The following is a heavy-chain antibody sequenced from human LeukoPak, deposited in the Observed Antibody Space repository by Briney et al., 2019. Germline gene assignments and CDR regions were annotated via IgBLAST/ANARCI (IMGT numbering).Heavy chain of an antibody. J-gene: IGHJ3*02. CDR2: IRNDGSNK. V-gene: IGHV3-30*02. Sequence: GGSLRLSCGASGFTFTNYGMHWVRQAPGKGLEWVAFIRNDGSNKYYAESVKGRFTISRDNAKNTLYLQMNSLRAEDTAVYYCARDRRSAFDIWGQGTMVTVSS. CDR1: GFTFTNYG. CDR3: ARDRRSAFDI. D-gene: IGHD6-6*01.